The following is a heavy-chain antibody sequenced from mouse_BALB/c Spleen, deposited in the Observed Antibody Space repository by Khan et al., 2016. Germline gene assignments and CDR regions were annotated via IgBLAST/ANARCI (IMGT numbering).Heavy chain of an antibody. D-gene: IGHD1-1*01. CDR1: GYSITSDYA. CDR2: ISYSGST. J-gene: IGHJ4*01. CDR3: ARSYYGDKDAMDY. Sequence: EVQLQESGPGLVKPSQSLSLTCTVTGYSITSDYAWNWIRQFPGNRLEWMGYISYSGSTCYNPSLKSRISITRDTSKYRFFLQLNSVTSEDTATYYCARSYYGDKDAMDYWGQGTSVTVSS. V-gene: IGHV3-2*02.